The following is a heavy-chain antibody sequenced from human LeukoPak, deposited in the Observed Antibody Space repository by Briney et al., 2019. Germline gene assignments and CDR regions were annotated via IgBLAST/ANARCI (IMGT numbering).Heavy chain of an antibody. CDR1: GYTFNNHY. CDR2: INPSGGST. V-gene: IGHV1-46*02. J-gene: IGHJ1*01. D-gene: IGHD3-9*01. Sequence: ASVKVSCKASGYTFNNHYMYWVRQAPGQGLEWMGVINPSGGSTSYAQKFQGRVTMTRDTSTRTVYMEVNSLRSEDTAVYYCARDSSEFRSLIFHWGQGTLVTVSS. CDR3: ARDSSEFRSLIFH.